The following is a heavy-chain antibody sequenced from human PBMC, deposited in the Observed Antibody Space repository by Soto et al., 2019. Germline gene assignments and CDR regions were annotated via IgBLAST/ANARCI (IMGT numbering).Heavy chain of an antibody. CDR2: VKNKANWYTT. D-gene: IGHD1-20*01. J-gene: IGHJ3*02. CDR3: AACDNWNDACAFQI. CDR1: GFAFSDHY. V-gene: IGHV3-72*01. Sequence: EVQLVVSGGGLVQPVGSLRLSCVASGFAFSDHYMDWVRQAPGKGLEWLGRVKNKANWYTTYYAASVKGRFSISRDDSENPLFLQMNSMKTEEADLYYCAACDNWNDACAFQIWGLGTLVTVSS.